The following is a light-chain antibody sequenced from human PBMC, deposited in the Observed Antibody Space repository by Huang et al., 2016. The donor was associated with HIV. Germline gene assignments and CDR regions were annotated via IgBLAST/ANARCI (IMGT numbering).Light chain of an antibody. CDR3: QQYNNWPRT. CDR1: QSINTN. J-gene: IGKJ2*01. V-gene: IGKV3-15*01. CDR2: DAS. Sequence: DRVMPQSPVTLSVSPGERATLSCRASQSINTNLAWYQQKPGQAPRLLIYDASTRAIDVPARFSGSGTEIQFTLTISSLQSEDFAVYYCQQYNNWPRTFGQGTKLEIK.